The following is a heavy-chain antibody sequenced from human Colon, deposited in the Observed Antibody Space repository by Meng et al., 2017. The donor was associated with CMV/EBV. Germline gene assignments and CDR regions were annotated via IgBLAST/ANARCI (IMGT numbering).Heavy chain of an antibody. Sequence: KASGYTFITYGISWLRQAPGQGPEWMGWINPNNGNTVYAPRFRDRVTMTTDASTSTAYMELTSLTSDDTAVYYCARDWGDTTKVIVDYWGRGTLVTVSS. CDR1: GYTFITYG. D-gene: IGHD3-16*01. CDR3: ARDWGDTTKVIVDY. CDR2: INPNNGNT. V-gene: IGHV1-18*01. J-gene: IGHJ4*02.